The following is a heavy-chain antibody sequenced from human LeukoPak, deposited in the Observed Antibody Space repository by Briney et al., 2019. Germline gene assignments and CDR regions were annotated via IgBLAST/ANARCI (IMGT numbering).Heavy chain of an antibody. CDR2: IYYTGNT. CDR1: GYSISSGYY. J-gene: IGHJ4*02. CDR3: AKQTGSGLFILP. D-gene: IGHD3/OR15-3a*01. V-gene: IGHV4-38-2*02. Sequence: SETLSLTCTVSGYSISSGYYWGWIRQPPGKGLEWIGSIYYTGNTYYNASLKSRVTISIDTSKNQFSLKLTSVTAADTAVYYCAKQTGSGLFILPGGQGTLVTVSS.